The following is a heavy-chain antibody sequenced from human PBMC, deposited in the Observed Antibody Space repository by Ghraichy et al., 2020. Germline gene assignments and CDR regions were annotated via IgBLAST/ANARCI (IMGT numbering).Heavy chain of an antibody. D-gene: IGHD1-26*01. V-gene: IGHV3-23*01. CDR3: AKGRSYSHY. CDR2: ISGSGGST. Sequence: GESLNISCAASGFTFSSYAMSWVRQAPGKGLEWVSAISGSGGSTYYADSVKGRFTISRDNSKNTLYLQMNSLRAEDTAVYYCAKGRSYSHYWGQGTLVTVSS. CDR1: GFTFSSYA. J-gene: IGHJ4*02.